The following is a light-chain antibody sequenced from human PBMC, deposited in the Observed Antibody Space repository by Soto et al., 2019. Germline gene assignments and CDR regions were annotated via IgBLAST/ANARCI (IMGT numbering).Light chain of an antibody. CDR2: EGS. Sequence: QSVLTQPASVSGSPGQSITLSCTGTSSDVGSYNLVSWYQQHPGKAPKPMIYEGSKRPSGVSNRFSGSKSGNTASLTISGLQPEDEADYYCCSFAGSNTFVFGSGTKLTVL. V-gene: IGLV2-23*03. CDR3: CSFAGSNTFV. CDR1: SSDVGSYNL. J-gene: IGLJ1*01.